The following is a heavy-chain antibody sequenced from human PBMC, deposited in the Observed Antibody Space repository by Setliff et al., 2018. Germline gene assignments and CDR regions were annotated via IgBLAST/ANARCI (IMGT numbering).Heavy chain of an antibody. D-gene: IGHD2-8*01. J-gene: IGHJ4*02. Sequence: GGSLRLSCAGSGFTFTNYAMNWVRQAPGKGLEWVAVIWYDGSKQYYGDSVKGRFTISRDNSKNTAYLQMNSLRAEDTAVYYCAARDAGVDYWGQGTLVTVSS. V-gene: IGHV3-33*08. CDR2: IWYDGSKQ. CDR1: GFTFTNYA. CDR3: AARDAGVDY.